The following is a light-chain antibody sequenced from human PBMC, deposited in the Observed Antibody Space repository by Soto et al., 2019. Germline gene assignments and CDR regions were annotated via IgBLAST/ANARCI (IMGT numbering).Light chain of an antibody. J-gene: IGLJ2*01. Sequence: QSVLTQPSSASGTPGQRVTISCSGGSSNIGGNTAHWYQQFPGTAPKLLIYNSNQRPSGVPDRFSGSKSGTSASLAISGLPSEDEDMYYCAAWDDSLSGPVFGEGTKLTVL. CDR1: SSNIGGNT. CDR3: AAWDDSLSGPV. CDR2: NSN. V-gene: IGLV1-44*01.